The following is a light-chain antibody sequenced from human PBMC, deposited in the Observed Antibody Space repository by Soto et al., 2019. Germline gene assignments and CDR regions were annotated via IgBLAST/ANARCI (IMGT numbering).Light chain of an antibody. V-gene: IGKV3-20*01. CDR3: QQYGSSPPIT. Sequence: EIVFTQSPGTLSLSPGERATLSCRASQSVSSNYLAWYQQRPGQAPRLLIFGASSRATGIPDRFSGSGSGTDFSLTISRLEPEDFAVYYCQQYGSSPPITCG. CDR1: QSVSSNY. CDR2: GAS. J-gene: IGKJ5*01.